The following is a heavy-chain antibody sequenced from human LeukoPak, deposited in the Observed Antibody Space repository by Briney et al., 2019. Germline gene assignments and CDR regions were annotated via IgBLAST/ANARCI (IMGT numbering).Heavy chain of an antibody. J-gene: IGHJ3*02. D-gene: IGHD3-22*01. CDR3: ARDLYYYDSSGYHDTFDM. Sequence: GASVKVSCKASGYTFISYYMYWERQAPGQGLEWMGWISGYNGNTYYAQKLQARVTMTTDTSTSTAYMELRSLRSDDTAVYYCARDLYYYDSSGYHDTFDMWGQGTMVTVSS. CDR1: GYTFISYY. V-gene: IGHV1-18*01. CDR2: ISGYNGNT.